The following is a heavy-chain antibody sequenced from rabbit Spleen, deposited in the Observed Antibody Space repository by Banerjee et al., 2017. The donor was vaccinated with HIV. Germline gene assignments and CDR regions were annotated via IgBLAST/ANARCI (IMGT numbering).Heavy chain of an antibody. Sequence: QEQLVESGGGLVKPEGSLTLTCKASGFSFSDRDVMCWVRQAPGKGLQWIACINTYTAKPVYAAWAKGRLTISRTSSSTVTLQITSLTAADTATYFCAGDTGSSFSSYGMDRWGQGTLVTVS. CDR1: GFSFSDRDV. J-gene: IGHJ6*01. CDR3: AGDTGSSFSSYGMDR. D-gene: IGHD8-1*01. V-gene: IGHV1S45*01. CDR2: INTYTAKP.